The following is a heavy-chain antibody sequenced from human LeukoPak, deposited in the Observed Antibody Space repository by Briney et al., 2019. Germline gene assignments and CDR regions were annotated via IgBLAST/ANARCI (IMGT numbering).Heavy chain of an antibody. CDR3: AKVRANRFASFDY. V-gene: IGHV3-23*01. Sequence: PGGSLRLSCAASGFTFSSYGVSWVRQAPGKGLEWVSGISGSGGTTYYADSVKGRFTISRDNSKITLYLQMNSLRAEDTAVYYCAKVRANRFASFDYWGQGTLVTVSS. D-gene: IGHD1/OR15-1a*01. J-gene: IGHJ4*02. CDR1: GFTFSSYG. CDR2: ISGSGGTT.